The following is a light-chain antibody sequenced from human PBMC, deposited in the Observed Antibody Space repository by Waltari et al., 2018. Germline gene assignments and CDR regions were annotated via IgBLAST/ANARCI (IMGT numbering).Light chain of an antibody. CDR3: GTWDRALTAMV. CDR2: YNT. V-gene: IGLV1-51*01. Sequence: QSVLTQPPSVSAAPGQKVTISCSGGTSNIENNYVSWYQQLPGTAPKLLIYYNTNRPSGFPYRFSASKSGTSAILGITGLQTGDEADYYCGTWDRALTAMVFGGGTKLTVL. J-gene: IGLJ2*01. CDR1: TSNIENNY.